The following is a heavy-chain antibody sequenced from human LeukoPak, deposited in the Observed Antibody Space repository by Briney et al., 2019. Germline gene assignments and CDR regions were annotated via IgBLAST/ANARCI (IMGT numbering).Heavy chain of an antibody. V-gene: IGHV4-59*02. CDR1: GDSVSGVY. Sequence: SETLSLTCTVSGDSVSGVYWSWIRQPPGKGLEWIGYIYYSGSTNYNPSLKSRVTISVDTSKNQFSLKLSSVTAADTAVYYCARVPADHYYDSSGYHDAFDIWGQGTMVTVSS. CDR2: IYYSGST. CDR3: ARVPADHYYDSSGYHDAFDI. D-gene: IGHD3-22*01. J-gene: IGHJ3*02.